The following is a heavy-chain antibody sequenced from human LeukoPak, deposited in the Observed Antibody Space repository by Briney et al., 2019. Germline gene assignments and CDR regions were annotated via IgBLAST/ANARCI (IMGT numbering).Heavy chain of an antibody. V-gene: IGHV3-43D*03. CDR1: GFTFDDYA. J-gene: IGHJ4*02. D-gene: IGHD5-12*01. CDR2: IDWDGGSA. Sequence: GGPLRLSCAASGFTFDDYAMHWVRQAPGKGLEWVSLIDWDGGSAYYADSVKGRFTISRDNSKNSLYLQMNSLRPEDTAMYYCAKGDGVATQDPPDYWGQGTLVTVSS. CDR3: AKGDGVATQDPPDY.